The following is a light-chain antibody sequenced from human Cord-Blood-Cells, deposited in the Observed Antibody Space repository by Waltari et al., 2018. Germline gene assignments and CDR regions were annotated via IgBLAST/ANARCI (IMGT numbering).Light chain of an antibody. J-gene: IGLJ2*01. CDR2: DVS. CDR3: SSYTSSSTLV. Sequence: QSALTQPASVSGSPGQSITISCSVTSRDAGGSNYVSWYQQHPAKAPKLMIYDVSNRPSGVSNRFSGSKSGNTASLTISGLQAEDEADYYCSSYTSSSTLVFGGGTKLTVL. V-gene: IGLV2-14*01. CDR1: SRDAGGSNY.